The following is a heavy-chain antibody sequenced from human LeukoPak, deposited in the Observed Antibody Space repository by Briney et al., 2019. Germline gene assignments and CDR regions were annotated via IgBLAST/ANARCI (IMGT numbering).Heavy chain of an antibody. D-gene: IGHD1-1*01. CDR3: ADDGTGVHVWTPEAFDL. CDR1: GFTFSSYA. J-gene: IGHJ3*01. CDR2: ISGSGGST. V-gene: IGHV3-23*01. Sequence: GGSLRLSCAASGFTFSSYAMSWVRQAPGKGLEWVSTISGSGGSTYYADSVKGRFTISRGNSKNTLYLQMNSLRAEDTAVYYCADDGTGVHVWTPEAFDLWGPGTMVIVSS.